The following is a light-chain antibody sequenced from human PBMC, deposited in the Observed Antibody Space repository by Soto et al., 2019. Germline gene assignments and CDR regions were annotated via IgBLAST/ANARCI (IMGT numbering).Light chain of an antibody. Sequence: DIQLTQSPSSLPASVVYIFTITCQASQDISNYLNWYQQKPGKAPELLINDASNLEMGVPSRFSGVGSGTDFTFTISSLQPEDIATYFCQQYDSLPITFGQGTRLEIK. CDR2: DAS. CDR1: QDISNY. V-gene: IGKV1-33*01. CDR3: QQYDSLPIT. J-gene: IGKJ5*01.